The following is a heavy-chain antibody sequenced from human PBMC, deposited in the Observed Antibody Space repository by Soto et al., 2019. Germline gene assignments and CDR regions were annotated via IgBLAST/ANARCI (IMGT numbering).Heavy chain of an antibody. CDR3: AKDREYYYGSGSYSPFDH. CDR1: GFTFNVYG. Sequence: GGSLRLSCVASGFTFNVYGMHWVRQAPGKGLEWVSLISYDGKNKYYVDSVKGRFTIYRDNSKNTLYLQMNSLRVEDMAVYYCAKDREYYYGSGSYSPFDHWGQGTLVTVSS. V-gene: IGHV3-30*18. D-gene: IGHD3-10*01. J-gene: IGHJ4*02. CDR2: ISYDGKNK.